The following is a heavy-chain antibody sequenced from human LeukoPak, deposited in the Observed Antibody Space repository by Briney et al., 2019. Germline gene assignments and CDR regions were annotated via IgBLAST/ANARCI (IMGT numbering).Heavy chain of an antibody. CDR3: ARGRLATIGEFWVY. CDR2: VNPNSGKT. J-gene: IGHJ4*02. Sequence: ASVTVSCKASGYTFTRNDINWVRQAPGQGLEWMGWVNPNSGKTVYAQKFQGRVTMARNTSISTAYMELSSLRSDDTAVYYCARGRLATIGEFWVYWGQGTLVTVSS. V-gene: IGHV1-8*01. CDR1: GYTFTRND. D-gene: IGHD5-24*01.